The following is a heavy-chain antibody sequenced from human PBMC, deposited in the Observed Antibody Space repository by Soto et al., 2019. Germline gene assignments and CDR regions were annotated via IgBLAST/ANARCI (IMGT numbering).Heavy chain of an antibody. CDR3: ARETEVCSSTNCPFDY. CDR2: INPRGASP. CDR1: GYTFISNY. V-gene: IGHV1-46*01. J-gene: IGHJ4*02. D-gene: IGHD2-2*01. Sequence: QVQLVQSGAEVKKPGASVKISCKASGYTFISNYVYWVRQAPRQGLEWMGIINPRGASPSYAQKFQGRVTMTSDTSTSTVYMDLSSLTSDDTAVYYCARETEVCSSTNCPFDYWGQGALVTVSS.